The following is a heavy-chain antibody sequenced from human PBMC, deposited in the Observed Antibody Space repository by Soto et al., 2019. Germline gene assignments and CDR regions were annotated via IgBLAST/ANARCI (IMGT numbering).Heavy chain of an antibody. J-gene: IGHJ6*03. Sequence: ASVKVSCKASGGTFSSYAISWVRQAPGQGLEWMGGIIPIFGTANYAQKFQGRVTITADESTSTAYMELSSLRSEDTAVYYCARAHYYDSSGYYYSYYMDVWGKGTTVTVSS. CDR1: GGTFSSYA. V-gene: IGHV1-69*13. D-gene: IGHD3-22*01. CDR2: IIPIFGTA. CDR3: ARAHYYDSSGYYYSYYMDV.